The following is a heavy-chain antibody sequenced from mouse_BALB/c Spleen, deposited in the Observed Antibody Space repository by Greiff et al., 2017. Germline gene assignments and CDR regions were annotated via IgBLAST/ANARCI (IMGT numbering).Heavy chain of an antibody. J-gene: IGHJ1*01. CDR2: INPSNGRT. CDR1: GYTFTSYW. V-gene: IGHV1S81*02. CDR3: ARRDYGYDDWYFEV. D-gene: IGHD2-2*01. Sequence: QVQLQQPGAELVKPGASVKLSCKASGYTFTSYWMHWVKQRPGQGLEWIGEINPSNGRTNYNEKFKSKATLTVDKSSSTAYMQLSSLTSEDSAVYYCARRDYGYDDWYFEVWGAGTTVTVSA.